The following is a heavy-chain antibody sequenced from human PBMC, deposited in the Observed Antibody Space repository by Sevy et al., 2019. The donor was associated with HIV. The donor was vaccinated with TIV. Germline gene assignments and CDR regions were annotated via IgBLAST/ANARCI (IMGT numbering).Heavy chain of an antibody. Sequence: GGSLRLSCAASGFTFSNYAMSWVRQAPGKGLEWVSAIPSSHNITYYAESVKGRFTISRDNSKNTLYLEMNSLRADDTAVYYCAKKRGLSGSYSGKDVWGQGTTVTVSS. D-gene: IGHD1-26*01. CDR3: AKKRGLSGSYSGKDV. J-gene: IGHJ6*01. CDR2: IPSSHNIT. V-gene: IGHV3-23*01. CDR1: GFTFSNYA.